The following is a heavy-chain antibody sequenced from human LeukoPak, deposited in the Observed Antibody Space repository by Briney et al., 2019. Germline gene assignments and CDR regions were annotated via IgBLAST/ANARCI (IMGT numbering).Heavy chain of an antibody. CDR3: ARVPSLGYCSGGSCYRFDH. CDR2: MNPDSTNT. Sequence: GASVTVSCKASGYTFASYDINWVRQAPGQGLEWMGWMNPDSTNTGYAQKFQGRVTMTRDTSMSTAYMELSSLTSEDTAVYYCARVPSLGYCSGGSCYRFDHWGQGTLVAVYS. J-gene: IGHJ4*02. V-gene: IGHV1-8*01. D-gene: IGHD2-15*01. CDR1: GYTFASYD.